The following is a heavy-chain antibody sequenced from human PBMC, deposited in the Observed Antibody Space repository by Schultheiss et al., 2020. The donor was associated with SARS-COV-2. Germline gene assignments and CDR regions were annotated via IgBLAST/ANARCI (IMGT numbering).Heavy chain of an antibody. V-gene: IGHV1-18*01. CDR3: ARGGAQDDYGNY. CDR1: GYTFTSYG. D-gene: IGHD4-17*01. CDR2: INPNSGGT. Sequence: ASVKVSCKASGYTFTSYGISWVRQAPGQGLEWMGWINPNSGGTNYAQKFQGRVTITADESTSTAYMELSSLRSEDTAVYYCARGGAQDDYGNYWGQGTLVTVSS. J-gene: IGHJ4*02.